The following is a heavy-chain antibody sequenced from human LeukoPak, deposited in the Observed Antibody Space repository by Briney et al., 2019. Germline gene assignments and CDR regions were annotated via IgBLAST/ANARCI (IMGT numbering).Heavy chain of an antibody. D-gene: IGHD1-26*01. Sequence: GGSLRLSCAASGFTFSSYSMNWVRQAPGKGLEWVSSISSSSSYIYYADSVKGRFTIYRDNAKNSLYLQMNSLRAEDTAVYYCARESAWELNWFDPWGQGTLVTVSS. V-gene: IGHV3-21*01. CDR2: ISSSSSYI. CDR3: ARESAWELNWFDP. CDR1: GFTFSSYS. J-gene: IGHJ5*02.